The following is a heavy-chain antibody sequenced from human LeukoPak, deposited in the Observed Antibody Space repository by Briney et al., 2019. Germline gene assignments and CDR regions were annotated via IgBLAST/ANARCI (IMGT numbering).Heavy chain of an antibody. V-gene: IGHV3-74*01. J-gene: IGHJ4*02. Sequence: PGGSLRLSCAASGFTFSSHWMHWVRQAPGKGLVWVSRISNDAFSTAYADSVKGRFTLSRDNAKNTLYLQMNSLRVEDTAVYYCARSREPGRDGDYWGQGTLVTASS. CDR3: ARSREPGRDGDY. CDR2: ISNDAFST. CDR1: GFTFSSHW. D-gene: IGHD5-24*01.